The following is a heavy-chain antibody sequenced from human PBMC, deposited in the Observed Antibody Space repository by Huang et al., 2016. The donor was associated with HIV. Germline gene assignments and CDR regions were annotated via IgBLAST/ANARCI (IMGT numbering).Heavy chain of an antibody. V-gene: IGHV3-15*01. Sequence: EVQLVESGGGLVKPGESLRLSCAASGFTFSNAWMTWVRQGPVKGLEWVGGIKSQNEGLTKDYSAAVKGRLTMSRDESTKSLYLQMNSLKVEDTAVYFCTTDPELYYYHSDLFAKGYQGVIDIWGQGTTVTVSS. CDR3: TTDPELYYYHSDLFAKGYQGVIDI. D-gene: IGHD3-22*01. J-gene: IGHJ3*02. CDR2: IKSQNEGLTK. CDR1: GFTFSNAW.